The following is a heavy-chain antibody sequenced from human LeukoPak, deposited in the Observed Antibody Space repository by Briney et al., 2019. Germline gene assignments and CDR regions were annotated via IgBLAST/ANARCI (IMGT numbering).Heavy chain of an antibody. CDR2: IRSTGSST. Sequence: GGSLRLSCTASGFTFRDYYVTWIRQAPGKGLEWVSYIRSTGSSTAYADSVKGRFAISRDNAKNSLYLQMNGLRVEDTAVYYCARVYYASWSGQPLSQHWLDPWGQGTLVTVSS. J-gene: IGHJ5*02. V-gene: IGHV3-11*04. CDR1: GFTFRDYY. D-gene: IGHD3-3*01. CDR3: ARVYYASWSGQPLSQHWLDP.